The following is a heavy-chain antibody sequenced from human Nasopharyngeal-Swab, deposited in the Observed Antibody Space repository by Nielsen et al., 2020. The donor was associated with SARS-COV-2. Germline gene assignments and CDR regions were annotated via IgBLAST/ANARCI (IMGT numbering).Heavy chain of an antibody. CDR2: ISSSGSTI. Sequence: GGSLRPSCAASGFTFSSYEMNWVRQVPGKGLEWVSYISSSGSTIYYAASVKGRFTISRDNAKNSLYLQMNSLRAEDTAVYYRSRGPWLLLRGDAFDIWGQGTMVTVSS. CDR3: SRGPWLLLRGDAFDI. CDR1: GFTFSSYE. J-gene: IGHJ3*02. D-gene: IGHD3-22*01. V-gene: IGHV3-48*03.